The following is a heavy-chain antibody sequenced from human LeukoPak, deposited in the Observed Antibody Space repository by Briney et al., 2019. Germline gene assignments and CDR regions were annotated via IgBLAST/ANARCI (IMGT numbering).Heavy chain of an antibody. CDR2: ISGSGGST. Sequence: RGSLRLSCAASGLTFSSYAMSWVRQAPGKGLEWVSAISGSGGSTYYADSVKGRFTISRDNSKNTLYLQMNGLRAEDTAVYYCAKDYGFLPPYYFDYWGQGTLVTVSS. CDR3: AKDYGFLPPYYFDY. CDR1: GLTFSSYA. V-gene: IGHV3-23*01. D-gene: IGHD4-17*01. J-gene: IGHJ4*02.